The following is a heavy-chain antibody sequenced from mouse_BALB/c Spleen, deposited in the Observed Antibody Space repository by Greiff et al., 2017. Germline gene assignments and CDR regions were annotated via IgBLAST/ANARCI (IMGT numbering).Heavy chain of an antibody. CDR1: GDSITSGY. CDR3: ARGWLLRYAMDY. D-gene: IGHD2-3*01. V-gene: IGHV3-8*02. CDR2: ISYSGST. J-gene: IGHJ4*01. Sequence: EVKLVESGPSLVKPSQTLSLTCSVTGDSITSGYWNWIRKFPGNKLEYMGYISYSGSTYYNPSLKSRISITRDTSKNQYYLQLNSVTTEDTATYYCARGWLLRYAMDYWGQGTSVTVSS.